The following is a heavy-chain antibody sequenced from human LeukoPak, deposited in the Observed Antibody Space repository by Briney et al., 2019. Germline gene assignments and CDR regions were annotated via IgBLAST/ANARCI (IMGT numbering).Heavy chain of an antibody. J-gene: IGHJ6*02. Sequence: PGGSLRLSCAAAGFTFSSYGMDCVRQAPAEGLEWVAVIWYDGTTKYYDASAESRLTIIRDNSNNTLYMQMPSLRAEDTAVYYCARLDPDAGNTQGGQRLPLPNYYYYTMDAWGQGTTVTVSS. D-gene: IGHD6-25*01. CDR2: IWYDGTTK. V-gene: IGHV3-33*01. CDR3: ARLDPDAGNTQGGQRLPLPNYYYYTMDA. CDR1: GFTFSSYG.